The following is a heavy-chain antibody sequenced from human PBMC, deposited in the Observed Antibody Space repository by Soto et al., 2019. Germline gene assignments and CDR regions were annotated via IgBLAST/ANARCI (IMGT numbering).Heavy chain of an antibody. V-gene: IGHV3-23*01. Sequence: GGSLRLSCAASGFSFSSYAMSWVRQAPGKGLEWVSTISGSGGGAYFAASVKGRFTISRDNSKNTLYLQMSSLRAEDTAVYFCAKEIIAAGGTPHFVYSGQGTLVSVS. CDR3: AKEIIAAGGTPHFVY. D-gene: IGHD6-13*01. CDR1: GFSFSSYA. J-gene: IGHJ4*02. CDR2: ISGSGGGA.